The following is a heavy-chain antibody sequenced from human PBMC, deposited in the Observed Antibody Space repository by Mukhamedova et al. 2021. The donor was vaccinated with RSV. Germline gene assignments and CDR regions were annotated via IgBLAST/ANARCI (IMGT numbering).Heavy chain of an antibody. J-gene: IGHJ4*02. CDR2: IYYSGST. Sequence: GLEWIGNIYYSGSTSYNASLKSRVTISVDMSKNQFSLKLTSVTTADTAVYHCARFGGCGGDCYVLDYWCQGTLVTVSS. CDR3: ARFGGCGGDCYVLDY. D-gene: IGHD2-21*02. V-gene: IGHV4-59*01.